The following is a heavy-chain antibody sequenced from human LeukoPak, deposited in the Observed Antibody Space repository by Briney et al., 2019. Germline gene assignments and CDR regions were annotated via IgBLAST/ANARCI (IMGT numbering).Heavy chain of an antibody. V-gene: IGHV3-21*01. D-gene: IGHD1-1*01. Sequence: GSLRPSCAASGFTFNHYTMNWIRQAPGKGLEGVSSISGVSNYIYYASSLKGRFTVSRDNTIDSLYLEINNLRVDDTAGYYCAREAFDNLIRRGLDHWGLGTQVTVTS. J-gene: IGHJ4*02. CDR2: ISGVSNYI. CDR1: GFTFNHYT. CDR3: AREAFDNLIRRGLDH.